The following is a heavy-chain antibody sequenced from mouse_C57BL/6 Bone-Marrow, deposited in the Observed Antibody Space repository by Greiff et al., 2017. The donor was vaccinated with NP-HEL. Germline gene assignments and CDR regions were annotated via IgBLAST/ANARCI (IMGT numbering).Heavy chain of an antibody. CDR1: GYSITSGYY. J-gene: IGHJ3*01. Sequence: VQLQQSGPGLVKPSQSLSLTCSVTGYSITSGYYWNWIRQFPGNKLEWMGYISYDGSNNYNPSLKNRNSITRDTSKTQFFLKLNSVTTEDTATYYCARVYYGSSYGFAYWGQGTLVTVSA. D-gene: IGHD1-1*01. CDR3: ARVYYGSSYGFAY. CDR2: ISYDGSN. V-gene: IGHV3-6*01.